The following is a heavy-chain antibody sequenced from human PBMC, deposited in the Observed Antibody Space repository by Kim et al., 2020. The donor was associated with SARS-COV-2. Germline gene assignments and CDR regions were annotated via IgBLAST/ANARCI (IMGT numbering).Heavy chain of an antibody. CDR3: ARGLYYGSGSHLDY. Sequence: AQKLQGRVTMTTDTSTSTAYMELRSLRSDDTAVYYCARGLYYGSGSHLDYWGQGTLVTVSS. D-gene: IGHD3-10*01. V-gene: IGHV1-18*01. J-gene: IGHJ4*02.